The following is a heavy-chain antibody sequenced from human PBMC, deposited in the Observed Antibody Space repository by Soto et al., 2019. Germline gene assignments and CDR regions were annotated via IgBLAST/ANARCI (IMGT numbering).Heavy chain of an antibody. V-gene: IGHV4-31*03. CDR2: IYYSGST. CDR1: GGSISSGGYY. CDR3: ARGRTSSPTPGDY. Sequence: HVQLQESGPGLVKPSQTLSLTCTVSGGSISSGGYYWSWIRQHPGTGLEWIGYIYYSGSTYYNPSLKSRVTISVDTSKNQFSLKLSSVTAADTAVYYCARGRTSSPTPGDYWGQGTLVTVSS. D-gene: IGHD2-2*01. J-gene: IGHJ4*02.